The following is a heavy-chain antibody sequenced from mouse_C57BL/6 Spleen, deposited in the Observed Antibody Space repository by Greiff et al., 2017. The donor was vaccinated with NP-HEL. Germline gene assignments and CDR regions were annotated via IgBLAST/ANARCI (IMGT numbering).Heavy chain of an antibody. J-gene: IGHJ1*03. Sequence: VQVVESGAELVRPGASVKLSCKASGYTFTDYYINWVKQRPGQGLEWIARIYPGSGNTYYNEKFKGKATLTAEKSSSTAYMQLSSLTSEDSAVYFCARSIYEGYFDVWGTGTTVTVSS. CDR3: ARSIYEGYFDV. V-gene: IGHV1-76*01. D-gene: IGHD2-12*01. CDR2: IYPGSGNT. CDR1: GYTFTDYY.